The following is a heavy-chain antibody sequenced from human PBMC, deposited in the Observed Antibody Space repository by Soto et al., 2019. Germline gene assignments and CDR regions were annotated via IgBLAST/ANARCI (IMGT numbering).Heavy chain of an antibody. CDR3: AKASGGSYPGSRVFDF. V-gene: IGHV3-23*01. J-gene: IGHJ4*02. CDR1: KFSFSSYA. Sequence: EVQLLESGGGVAQPGGSLRLSCAASKFSFSSYALKWVRQAPVEGLVWVSVISSSGGSTVYSDSVKGRFTISRDNSENAIYLQMNSLRAEDNAIYYCAKASGGSYPGSRVFDFWGQGTRVTVAS. D-gene: IGHD1-26*01. CDR2: ISSSGGST.